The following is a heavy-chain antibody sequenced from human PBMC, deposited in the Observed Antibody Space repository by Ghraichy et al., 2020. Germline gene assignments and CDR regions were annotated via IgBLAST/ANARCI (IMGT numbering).Heavy chain of an antibody. J-gene: IGHJ4*02. V-gene: IGHV1-18*01. CDR2: ISADKDNT. CDR1: GYKFENFC. Sequence: ASVKVYCKVSGYKFENFCILWVRKAPGQGLEWIGGISADKDNTNYSQTLQDRVTMTTATSTNTAYMELRGLRSDDTAVYYCARDELFLAWLSLDYWGQGILVTVSS. D-gene: IGHD3-3*01. CDR3: ARDELFLAWLSLDY.